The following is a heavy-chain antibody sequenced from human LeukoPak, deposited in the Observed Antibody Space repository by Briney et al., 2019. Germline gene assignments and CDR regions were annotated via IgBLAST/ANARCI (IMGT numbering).Heavy chain of an antibody. CDR1: GGSISSYY. Sequence: PSETLSLTCTVSGGSISSYYRSWIRQPAGKGLEWIGRIYTSGSTNYNPSLKSRVTMSVDTSKNQFSLKLSSVTAADTAVYYCARERRIRGYSYGLGYWGQGTLVTVSS. D-gene: IGHD5-18*01. J-gene: IGHJ4*02. V-gene: IGHV4-4*07. CDR3: ARERRIRGYSYGLGY. CDR2: IYTSGST.